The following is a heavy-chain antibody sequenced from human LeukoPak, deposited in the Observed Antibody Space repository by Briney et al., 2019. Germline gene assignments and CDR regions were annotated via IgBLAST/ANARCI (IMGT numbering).Heavy chain of an antibody. CDR2: INQDGSQI. Sequence: GGSLRLSCAASGFTFSSYWMSWVRQAPGKGLEWLANINQDGSQIYYVDSVKGRFTISRDNAKNSVYLQINSLRVEHTAVYYCARIGYSSSSTDYWGQGTMVTVSS. V-gene: IGHV3-7*01. CDR3: ARIGYSSSSTDY. CDR1: GFTFSSYW. J-gene: IGHJ4*02. D-gene: IGHD6-6*01.